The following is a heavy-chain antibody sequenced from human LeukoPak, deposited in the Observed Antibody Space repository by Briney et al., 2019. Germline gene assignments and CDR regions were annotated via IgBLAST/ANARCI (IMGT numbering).Heavy chain of an antibody. CDR1: GFTFSNYG. CDR2: ISYDGSNQ. CDR3: AKGVGGVVVPAAIPSWFDP. Sequence: GGSLRLSCAASGFTFSNYGMHWVRQAPGKGLEWVAVISYDGSNQYYADSVKGRFTISRDNSKNTLYLQMNSLRAEDTAVYYCAKGVGGVVVPAAIPSWFDPWGQGTLVTVSS. V-gene: IGHV3-30*18. D-gene: IGHD2-2*02. J-gene: IGHJ5*02.